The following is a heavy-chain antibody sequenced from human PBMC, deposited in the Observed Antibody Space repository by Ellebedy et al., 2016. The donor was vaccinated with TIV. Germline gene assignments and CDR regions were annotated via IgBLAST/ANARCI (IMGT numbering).Heavy chain of an antibody. Sequence: GGSLRLSXAASGFTFSSYAMSWVRQAPGKGLGWVSAISGSGGSTYYADSVKGRFTISRDNSKNTLYLQMNSLKTEDTAVYYCTTTAFWSWGQGTLVTVSS. CDR2: ISGSGGST. CDR3: TTTAFWS. D-gene: IGHD3-3*01. J-gene: IGHJ4*02. CDR1: GFTFSSYA. V-gene: IGHV3-23*01.